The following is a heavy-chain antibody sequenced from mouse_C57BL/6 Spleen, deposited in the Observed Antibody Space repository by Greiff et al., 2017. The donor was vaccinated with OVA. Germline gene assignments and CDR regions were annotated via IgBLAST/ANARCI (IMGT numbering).Heavy chain of an antibody. CDR2: INPNNGGT. Sequence: EVKLQQSGPELVKPGASVKISCKASGYTFTDYYMNWVKQSHGKSLEWIGDINPNNGGTSYNQKFKGKATLTVDKSSSTAYMELRSLTSEDSAVYYCARALRGFAYWGQGTLVTVSA. D-gene: IGHD1-1*01. CDR1: GYTFTDYY. J-gene: IGHJ3*01. V-gene: IGHV1-26*01. CDR3: ARALRGFAY.